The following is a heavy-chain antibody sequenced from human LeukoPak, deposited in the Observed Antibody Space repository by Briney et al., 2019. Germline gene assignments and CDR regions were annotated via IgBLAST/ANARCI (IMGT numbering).Heavy chain of an antibody. Sequence: RPSETLSLTCAVYGGSFSGYYWSWIRQPPGKGLEWIGEINHSGSTNYNPSLKSRVTISVDTSKNQFSLKLSSVTAADTAVYYCARDGYTLCYFDYWGQGTLVTVSS. D-gene: IGHD5-24*01. CDR2: INHSGST. CDR3: ARDGYTLCYFDY. V-gene: IGHV4-34*01. CDR1: GGSFSGYY. J-gene: IGHJ4*02.